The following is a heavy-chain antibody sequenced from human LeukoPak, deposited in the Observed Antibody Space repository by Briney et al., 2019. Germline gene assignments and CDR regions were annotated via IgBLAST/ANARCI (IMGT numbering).Heavy chain of an antibody. Sequence: PSQTLSLTCTVSGGSISSGGYYWSWIRQHPGKGLEWIGYINYSGSTYYNPSLKSRVTISVDTSKNQFSLKLSSVTAADTAVYYCARDRSSTSCYYYYGMDVWGQGTTVTVSS. D-gene: IGHD2-2*01. CDR1: GGSISSGGYY. CDR3: ARDRSSTSCYYYYGMDV. J-gene: IGHJ6*02. CDR2: INYSGST. V-gene: IGHV4-31*03.